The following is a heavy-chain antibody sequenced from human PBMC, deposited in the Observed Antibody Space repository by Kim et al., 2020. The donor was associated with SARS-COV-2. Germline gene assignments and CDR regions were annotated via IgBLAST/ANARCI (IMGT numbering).Heavy chain of an antibody. CDR1: GFIFSKFG. CDR2: ISGSDGST. CDR3: AKDHNFLFFYYGMDV. J-gene: IGHJ6*02. V-gene: IGHV3-23*01. Sequence: GGSLRLSCAASGFIFSKFGMIWVRQAPGKGLEWVSGISGSDGSTYHADSVKGRFTISRDNSKNTLYLQMNSLRAEDTAVYYCAKDHNFLFFYYGMDVWGQGTTVTVSS. D-gene: IGHD3-3*01.